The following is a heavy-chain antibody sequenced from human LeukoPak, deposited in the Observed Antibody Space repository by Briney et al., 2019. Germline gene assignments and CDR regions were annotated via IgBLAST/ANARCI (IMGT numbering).Heavy chain of an antibody. CDR1: GGSFSGYY. CDR2: INHSGFT. J-gene: IGHJ4*02. Sequence: PSETLSLTCAVYGGSFSGYYWSWIRQPPGKGLEWIGEINHSGFTNYNPSLKSRVTISVDTSKNQFSLKLSSVTAADTAVYYCARPGSAYGGDYWGQGTLVTVSS. CDR3: ARPGSAYGGDY. V-gene: IGHV4-34*01. D-gene: IGHD5-12*01.